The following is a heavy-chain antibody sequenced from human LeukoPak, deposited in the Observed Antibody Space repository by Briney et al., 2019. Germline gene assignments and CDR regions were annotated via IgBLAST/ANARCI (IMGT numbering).Heavy chain of an antibody. V-gene: IGHV1-8*01. D-gene: IGHD3-3*01. Sequence: GASVKVSCKASGYTFTSYDINWVRQATGQGLEWMGWMNPNSGNTGYAQKFQGRVTMTRNTSISTAYMELSSLRSEDTAVYYCARGRRAWSGYYTPLFDYWGQGTLVTVSS. CDR2: MNPNSGNT. J-gene: IGHJ4*02. CDR3: ARGRRAWSGYYTPLFDY. CDR1: GYTFTSYD.